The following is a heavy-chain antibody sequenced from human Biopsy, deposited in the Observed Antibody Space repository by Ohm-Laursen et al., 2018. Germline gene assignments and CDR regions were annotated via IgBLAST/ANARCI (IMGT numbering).Heavy chain of an antibody. D-gene: IGHD5/OR15-5a*01. V-gene: IGHV3-30*18. Sequence: SLRLSCAASGFTFRTYGMHWVRLAPGKGLEWVAVISYDQITKHYADSVRGRFTISRDNSKNTLYLQVNSLRAEDTAVYYCAKDLSVYYYYGMDVWGQGTTVIVSS. CDR1: GFTFRTYG. CDR3: AKDLSVYYYYGMDV. CDR2: ISYDQITK. J-gene: IGHJ6*02.